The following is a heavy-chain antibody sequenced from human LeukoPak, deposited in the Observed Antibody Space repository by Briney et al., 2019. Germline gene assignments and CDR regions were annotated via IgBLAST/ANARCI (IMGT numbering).Heavy chain of an antibody. CDR2: IIPIFGTA. CDR1: GGTFSSYA. J-gene: IGHJ5*02. D-gene: IGHD6-13*01. V-gene: IGHV1-69*13. CDR3: ARRIAAAGNWFDP. Sequence: SVKVSCKASGGTFSSYAISWVRQAPGQGLEWMGGIIPIFGTANYAQKFQGRVTITADESTSTAYMELSSLRSEDTAVYYCARRIAAAGNWFDPWGQGTLVTVSS.